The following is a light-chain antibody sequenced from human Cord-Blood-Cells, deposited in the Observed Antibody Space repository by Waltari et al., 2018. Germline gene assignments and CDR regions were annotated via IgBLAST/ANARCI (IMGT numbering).Light chain of an antibody. CDR3: QQSSNWPPT. J-gene: IGKJ3*01. CDR1: QSVSSS. Sequence: EIVLTQSPAPLPLSPGERATLPCRASQSVSSSLACYQQKPGQAPRLLIYDASNRAPGIPARFSGSGSGTDFTLTISSLEPEDFAVYYCQQSSNWPPTFGPGTKVDIK. V-gene: IGKV3-11*01. CDR2: DAS.